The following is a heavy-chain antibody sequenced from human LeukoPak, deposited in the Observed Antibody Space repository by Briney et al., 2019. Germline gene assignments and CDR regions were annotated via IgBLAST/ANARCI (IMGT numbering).Heavy chain of an antibody. Sequence: SETLSLTCTVSGGSISSSTYYWGWIRQPPGKGLEWIGTIHYTGSTYYTPSLRSRVTISVDTSKNQFSLNLNSVTAADTAVYYCARDQQDIVVVPAAIMGYYYGMDVWGQGTTVTVSS. V-gene: IGHV4-39*02. CDR1: GGSISSSTYY. D-gene: IGHD2-2*02. CDR2: IHYTGST. CDR3: ARDQQDIVVVPAAIMGYYYGMDV. J-gene: IGHJ6*02.